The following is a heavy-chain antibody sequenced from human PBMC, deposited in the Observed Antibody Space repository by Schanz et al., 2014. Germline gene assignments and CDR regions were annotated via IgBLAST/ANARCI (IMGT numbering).Heavy chain of an antibody. CDR2: ISVYNHNK. J-gene: IGHJ5*02. D-gene: IGHD3-9*01. CDR1: GYIFINSG. V-gene: IGHV1-18*01. CDR3: AKAEYDILTDPYSRLDP. Sequence: QIQLVQSGPEVKKPGATVKVSCKASGYIFINSGISWVRQAPGQGLEWMGWISVYNHNKEYDQKFQGRVTMTTDTSTSTAYMALTDLRSDDTAVYYCAKAEYDILTDPYSRLDPWGQGTLVTVSS.